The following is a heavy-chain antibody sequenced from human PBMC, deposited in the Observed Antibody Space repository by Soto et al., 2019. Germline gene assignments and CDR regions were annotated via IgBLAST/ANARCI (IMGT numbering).Heavy chain of an antibody. V-gene: IGHV1-3*01. J-gene: IGHJ5*02. CDR2: INAGNGNT. Sequence: ASVKVSCKASGYTFTSYAMHWVRQAPGQRLEWMGWINAGNGNTKYSQKFQGRVTITRDTSASTAYMELSSLRSEDTAVYYCARDNSGYTLYNWFDPWGQGTLVTVSS. D-gene: IGHD5-12*01. CDR1: GYTFTSYA. CDR3: ARDNSGYTLYNWFDP.